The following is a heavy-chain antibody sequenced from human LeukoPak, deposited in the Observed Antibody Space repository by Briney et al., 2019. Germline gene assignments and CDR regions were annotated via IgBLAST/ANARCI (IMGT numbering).Heavy chain of an antibody. D-gene: IGHD3-22*01. V-gene: IGHV4-4*07. Sequence: SETLSLTCTISGGSISSYYWSWIRQPAGKGLEWIGRIYTSGSTNYNPSLKSRVTMSVDTSKNQFSLKLSSVTAADTAVYYCARDDYYDSSGYFDYWGQGTLVTVPS. CDR2: IYTSGST. J-gene: IGHJ4*02. CDR1: GGSISSYY. CDR3: ARDDYYDSSGYFDY.